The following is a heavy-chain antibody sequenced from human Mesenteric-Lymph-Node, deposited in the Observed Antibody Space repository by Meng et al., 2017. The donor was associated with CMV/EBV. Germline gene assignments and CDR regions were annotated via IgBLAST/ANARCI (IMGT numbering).Heavy chain of an antibody. CDR1: GFTISRYW. CDR2: IKQDGSEI. D-gene: IGHD1-26*01. Sequence: GESLKISCAASGFTISRYWMSWVRQAPGKGPQWVANIKQDGSEIYYVDSVKGRFTISRDNAKNSLYLQMNSLRAEDTAVYYCARDKIVGPTYFDYWGQGTLVTVSS. CDR3: ARDKIVGPTYFDY. V-gene: IGHV3-7*01. J-gene: IGHJ4*02.